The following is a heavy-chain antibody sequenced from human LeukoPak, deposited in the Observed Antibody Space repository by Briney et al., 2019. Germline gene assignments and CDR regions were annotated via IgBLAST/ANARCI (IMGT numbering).Heavy chain of an antibody. Sequence: PSETLCLTCTVSGGSINTYYWSWIRQPPGKGLEWIGYLYDSGSTNYNPALKSRVSISGDTSKNQFSLKLNSVTAADTAVYYCATRGVKTTRFDYWGQGILVSVPS. CDR1: GGSINTYY. J-gene: IGHJ4*02. CDR2: LYDSGST. D-gene: IGHD1-1*01. V-gene: IGHV4-59*01. CDR3: ATRGVKTTRFDY.